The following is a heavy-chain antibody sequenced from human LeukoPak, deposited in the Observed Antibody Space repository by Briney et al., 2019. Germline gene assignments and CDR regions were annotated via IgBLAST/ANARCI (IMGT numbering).Heavy chain of an antibody. V-gene: IGHV4-4*07. CDR1: GGSITSSW. D-gene: IGHD5-12*01. J-gene: IGHJ3*02. Sequence: PSETLSLTCTVSGGSITSSWWSWVRQPAGEGLEWIGRISPSGSTNNNPTLKSRVTMSRDTSKKHFTLKLNSVTAAHTAVYYCARSGGFDQIWGQGTMVTISS. CDR2: ISPSGST. CDR3: ARSGGFDQI.